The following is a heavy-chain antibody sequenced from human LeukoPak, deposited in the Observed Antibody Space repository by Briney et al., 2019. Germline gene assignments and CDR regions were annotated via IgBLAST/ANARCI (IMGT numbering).Heavy chain of an antibody. CDR1: GFSVSSNY. V-gene: IGHV3-53*01. D-gene: IGHD3-10*01. Sequence: GGSLRLSCAASGFSVSSNYMSWVRQAPGKGLEWVSVIYSGGRTDYADSVKGRFTISRDNPKNTLYLQMNSLRAEDTAVYYCAREGRDSGSYYSDYWGQGTLVTVSS. CDR2: IYSGGRT. CDR3: AREGRDSGSYYSDY. J-gene: IGHJ4*02.